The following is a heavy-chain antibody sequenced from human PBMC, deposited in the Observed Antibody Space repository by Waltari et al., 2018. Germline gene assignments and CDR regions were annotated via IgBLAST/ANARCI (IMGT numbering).Heavy chain of an antibody. CDR1: GVTFSSYS. V-gene: IGHV3-21*01. Sequence: EVQLVESGGGLVKPGGSLRLSCAAAGVTFSSYSMNWVRQAPGKGLEWVSSISSSSSYIYYADSVKGRFTISRDNAKTALYLQMNSLRAEDTAVYYCAREGFYYYYYMDVWGKGTTDTISS. CDR3: AREGFYYYYYMDV. CDR2: ISSSSSYI. J-gene: IGHJ6*03.